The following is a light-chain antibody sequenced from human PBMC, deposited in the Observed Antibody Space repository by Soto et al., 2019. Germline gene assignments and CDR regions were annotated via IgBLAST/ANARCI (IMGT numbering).Light chain of an antibody. V-gene: IGKV1-39*01. CDR1: QSISRY. CDR3: QQNYRATNWK. Sequence: DIQMTQSPSSLSASVGDRITITCRASQSISRYLNWYQHKPGKAPKLLINAASSLERGVPSRFSGGGSGTDFTLNTSSLQPDDFATSYFQQNYRATNWKLGQGTKVDIK. J-gene: IGKJ1*01. CDR2: AAS.